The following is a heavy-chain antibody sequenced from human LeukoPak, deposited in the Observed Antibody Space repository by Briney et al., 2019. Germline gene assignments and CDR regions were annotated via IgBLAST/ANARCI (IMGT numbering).Heavy chain of an antibody. V-gene: IGHV3-48*02. CDR2: ISGSSTTI. D-gene: IGHD2-21*02. Sequence: GGSLRLSCAASGFTFSTHSMNWVRQAPGKGLEWVSYISGSSTTIHYADSVKGRFTVSRDNAKNSLYLQMNSLRDEDTAVYYCASSFCGGDCYSPDYWGQGTLVTVSS. J-gene: IGHJ4*02. CDR1: GFTFSTHS. CDR3: ASSFCGGDCYSPDY.